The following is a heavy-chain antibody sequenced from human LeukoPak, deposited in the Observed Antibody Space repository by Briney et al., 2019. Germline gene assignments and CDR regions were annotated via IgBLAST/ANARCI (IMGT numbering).Heavy chain of an antibody. CDR1: GYTFTSYD. D-gene: IGHD2-2*01. V-gene: IGHV1-8*01. Sequence: ASVKVSCKASGYTFTSYDINWVRQAPGQGLEWMGWMNPDSGNIGFARKFRDRVSVTTNMSVTTVYMELFGLTSEDTAVYYCARAIRNQLLSEYWGQGTLITVSS. J-gene: IGHJ4*02. CDR3: ARAIRNQLLSEY. CDR2: MNPDSGNI.